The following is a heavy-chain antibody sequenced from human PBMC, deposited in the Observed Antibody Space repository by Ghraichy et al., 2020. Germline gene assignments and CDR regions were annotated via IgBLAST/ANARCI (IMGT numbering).Heavy chain of an antibody. Sequence: SETLSLTCTVSGGSISSGGYYWSWIRQHPGKGLEWIGYIYYSGSTYYNPSLKSRVTISVDTSKNQFSLKLSSVTAADTAVYYCARDQRNYYDSSGWEDWFDPWGQGTLVTVSS. J-gene: IGHJ5*02. CDR3: ARDQRNYYDSSGWEDWFDP. CDR2: IYYSGST. D-gene: IGHD3-22*01. V-gene: IGHV4-31*03. CDR1: GGSISSGGYY.